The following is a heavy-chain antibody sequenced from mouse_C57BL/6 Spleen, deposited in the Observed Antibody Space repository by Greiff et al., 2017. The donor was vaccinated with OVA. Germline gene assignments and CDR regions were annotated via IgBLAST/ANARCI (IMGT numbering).Heavy chain of an antibody. V-gene: IGHV1-72*01. CDR2: IDPNSGGT. CDR1: GYTFTSYW. J-gene: IGHJ4*01. CDR3: ARGGLRGYYYAMDY. D-gene: IGHD3-1*01. Sequence: QVQLQQPGAELVKPGASVKLSCKASGYTFTSYWMHWVKQRPGRGLEWIGRIDPNSGGTKYNEKFKSKATLTVDKPSSTAYMQLSSLTSEDSEVYDCARGGLRGYYYAMDYWGQGTSVTVSS.